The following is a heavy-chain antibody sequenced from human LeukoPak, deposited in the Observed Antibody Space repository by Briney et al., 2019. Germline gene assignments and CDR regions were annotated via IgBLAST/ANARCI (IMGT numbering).Heavy chain of an antibody. CDR2: VSSDWGTT. D-gene: IGHD2-2*03. V-gene: IGHV3-64D*06. J-gene: IGHJ2*01. CDR3: ARDGFGSTGYFDL. CDR1: RFSLSSYN. Sequence: GGSLRLSCSASRFSLSSYNMHWVRQAPGKGLEFVSGVSSDWGTTDYADSARDRFTISRDNSKNTLYLQLGSLRAEDMAIYYCARDGFGSTGYFDLWGRGTLVTVSS.